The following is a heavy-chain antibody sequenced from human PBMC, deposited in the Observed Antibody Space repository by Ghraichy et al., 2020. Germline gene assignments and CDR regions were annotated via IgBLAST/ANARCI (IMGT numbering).Heavy chain of an antibody. CDR2: IDPHGNT. CDR1: GFTFSSFW. J-gene: IGHJ4*02. V-gene: IGHV3-74*01. CDR3: VRGPPAWTGVDY. Sequence: GGSLRLSCAASGFTFSSFWMHWVRQSPGKGLVWVSRIDPHGNTDYVDSVKGRFTISRDNAKHTLYLQMNTVRAEDTAVYHCVRGPPAWTGVDYWGQGTLVTVSS. D-gene: IGHD1-1*01.